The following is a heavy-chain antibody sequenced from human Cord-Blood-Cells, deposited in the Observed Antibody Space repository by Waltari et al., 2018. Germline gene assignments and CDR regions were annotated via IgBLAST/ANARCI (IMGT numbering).Heavy chain of an antibody. V-gene: IGHV1-3*01. CDR1: GYTFTSYA. D-gene: IGHD2-15*01. J-gene: IGHJ4*02. Sequence: QVQLVQSGAEVKKPGASVKVSCKAAGYTFTSYAMHWVRQAPGQRLEWMGWINAGNGNTKYSQKFQGRVTITRDTSASTAYMELSSLRSEDTAVYYCAREGGRGSGGSCPDYWGQGTLVTVSS. CDR2: INAGNGNT. CDR3: AREGGRGSGGSCPDY.